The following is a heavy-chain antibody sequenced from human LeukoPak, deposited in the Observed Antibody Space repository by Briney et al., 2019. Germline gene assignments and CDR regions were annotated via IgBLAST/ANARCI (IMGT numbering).Heavy chain of an antibody. V-gene: IGHV3-73*01. Sequence: GGSLKLSCAASGFTFNGSAMHWVRQASGKGLEWVGCIRSKANGYTTAYGASVKGRFTISRDDSQRATYVQMNSLKIEDTAVYYCTRLAGGDASDIWGPGTMVTVSS. CDR1: GFTFNGSA. D-gene: IGHD2-15*01. CDR3: TRLAGGDASDI. CDR2: IRSKANGYTT. J-gene: IGHJ3*02.